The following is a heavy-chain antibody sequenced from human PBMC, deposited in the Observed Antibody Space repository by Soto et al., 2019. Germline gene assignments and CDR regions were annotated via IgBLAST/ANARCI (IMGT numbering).Heavy chain of an antibody. CDR1: GFTFSSYG. V-gene: IGHV3-30*18. CDR2: ISYDGSKE. Sequence: QVQLVESGGGVVQPGRSLRLSCAASGFTFSSYGMHWVRQAPGKGLEWVAVISYDGSKEFYADSVKGRFTISRDNSTNALYLQMNSLRAEHTAVYYCAKDLRLWSKDYYYYGMDVWGQGTTVTVSS. J-gene: IGHJ6*02. D-gene: IGHD5-18*01. CDR3: AKDLRLWSKDYYYYGMDV.